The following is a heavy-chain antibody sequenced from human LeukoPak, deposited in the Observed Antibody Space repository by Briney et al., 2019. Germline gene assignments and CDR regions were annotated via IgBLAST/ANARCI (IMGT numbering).Heavy chain of an antibody. CDR1: GFTFSDYY. V-gene: IGHV3-7*01. Sequence: GGSLRLSCVASGFTFSDYYMSWVRQPPGKGLEWVANIKQDGSEKYYVDSVKGRFTISRDNAKNSLFLQMNSLRAEDTAVYYCARGPAYYAFDIWGQGTMVTVSS. CDR3: ARGPAYYAFDI. J-gene: IGHJ3*02. CDR2: IKQDGSEK. D-gene: IGHD1-26*01.